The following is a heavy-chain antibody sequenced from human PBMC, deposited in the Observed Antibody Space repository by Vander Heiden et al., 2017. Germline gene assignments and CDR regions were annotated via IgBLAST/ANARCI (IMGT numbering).Heavy chain of an antibody. V-gene: IGHV4-34*01. CDR2: INHSGST. CDR3: ARGGYYDFWSGYSPFDY. CDR1: GRSFSGYY. J-gene: IGHJ4*02. Sequence: QVQLQPWGAGLLKPSETLSLTCAVYGRSFSGYYWSWIRQPPGKGLEWIGEINHSGSTNYNPSLKSRVTISVDTSKNQFSLKLSSATAADTAVYYCARGGYYDFWSGYSPFDYWGQGTLVTVSS. D-gene: IGHD3-3*01.